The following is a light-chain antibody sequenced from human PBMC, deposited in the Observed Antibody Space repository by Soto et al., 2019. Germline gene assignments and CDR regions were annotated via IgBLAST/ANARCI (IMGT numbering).Light chain of an antibody. V-gene: IGLV2-8*01. CDR2: EVV. Sequence: QSALTQPPSASGAPGQSVTISCTGTKNDIGVYDFVSWYQHHPGKAPRLIIYEVVQRPSGVPDRFSGSKSGNTASLTGSGLQAADEADDFCKSYAGSNTYVFGSGTKVTVL. CDR3: KSYAGSNTYV. CDR1: KNDIGVYDF. J-gene: IGLJ1*01.